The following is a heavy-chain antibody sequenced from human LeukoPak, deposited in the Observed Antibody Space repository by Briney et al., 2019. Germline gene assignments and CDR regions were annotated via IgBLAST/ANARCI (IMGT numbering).Heavy chain of an antibody. V-gene: IGHV4-39*01. CDR2: IYYSGRT. CDR1: GGSISSNSYY. J-gene: IGHJ5*02. CDR3: ARHIKLSQYGSGSEDWFDP. D-gene: IGHD3-10*01. Sequence: SETLSLTCAVSGGSISSNSYYWGWIRQPPGKGLEWIGSIYYSGRTYYNPSLKSRVTISVDTSKKQFSLKLSSVTAADTAVYYCARHIKLSQYGSGSEDWFDPWGQGTLVTVSS.